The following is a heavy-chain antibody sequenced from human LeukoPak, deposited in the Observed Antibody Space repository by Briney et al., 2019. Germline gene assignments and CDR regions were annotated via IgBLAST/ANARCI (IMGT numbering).Heavy chain of an antibody. CDR1: EYTFTGYY. CDR2: INPNSGGT. J-gene: IGHJ6*02. Sequence: GASVKVSCKASEYTFTGYYMHWVRQAPGQGLEWMGWINPNSGGTNYAQKFQGRVTMTRDTSISTAYMELSRLRSDDTAVYYCARDGQTSDYVWGSYRFPYYGMDVWGQGTTVTVSS. D-gene: IGHD3-16*02. CDR3: ARDGQTSDYVWGSYRFPYYGMDV. V-gene: IGHV1-2*02.